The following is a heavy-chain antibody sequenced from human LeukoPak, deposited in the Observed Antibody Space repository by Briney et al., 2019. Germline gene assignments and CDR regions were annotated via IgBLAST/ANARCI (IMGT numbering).Heavy chain of an antibody. D-gene: IGHD6-13*01. CDR1: GYTFTSYG. CDR3: ARDYGPIAAAGTEYYYYGLDV. V-gene: IGHV1-18*01. Sequence: GASVKVSCKASGYTFTSYGISWVRQAPGQELEWMGWISAYNGDTNYAQKLQGRVTITTDTSTSTAYMELRSLRSDDTAVYYCARDYGPIAAAGTEYYYYGLDVWGQGTTVTVSS. CDR2: ISAYNGDT. J-gene: IGHJ6*02.